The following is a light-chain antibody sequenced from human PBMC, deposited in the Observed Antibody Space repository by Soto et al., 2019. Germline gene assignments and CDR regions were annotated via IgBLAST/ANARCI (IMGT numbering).Light chain of an antibody. Sequence: EIVLTQSPGTLSLSPGERATLSCRASQSISSSYLAWYQQKAGRAPRLLIYGTSSRATGIPDRFSGSGSGTDFTLTISRLEPEDFVVYYCHQYDLSPWTFGQGTKVEIK. CDR2: GTS. CDR1: QSISSSY. J-gene: IGKJ1*01. V-gene: IGKV3-20*01. CDR3: HQYDLSPWT.